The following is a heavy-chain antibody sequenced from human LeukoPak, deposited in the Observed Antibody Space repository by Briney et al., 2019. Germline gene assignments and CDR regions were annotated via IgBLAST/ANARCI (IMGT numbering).Heavy chain of an antibody. J-gene: IGHJ6*03. Sequence: SETLSLTCTVSGGSISDYYWNWIRQPPGKGLEWIGYIYYSGSTTYNPSLKSRLIMSVDTAKNQFSLKLRSVTAADTAVYYCARGDFCSSTNCYLRPMDVWGKRTTVTVSS. CDR2: IYYSGST. CDR1: GGSISDYY. V-gene: IGHV4-59*01. D-gene: IGHD2-2*01. CDR3: ARGDFCSSTNCYLRPMDV.